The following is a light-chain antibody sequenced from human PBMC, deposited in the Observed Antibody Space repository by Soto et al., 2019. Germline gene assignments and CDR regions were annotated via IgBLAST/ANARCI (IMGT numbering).Light chain of an antibody. CDR1: SSDVCGYNY. J-gene: IGLJ2*01. V-gene: IGLV2-14*01. CDR3: TSYTSSSTLV. CDR2: EVS. Sequence: QSVLAQPASVSGSPGQSITISCTGTSSDVCGYNYVSWYEQHPGKAPKLMIYEVSNRPSGVSNRFSGSKSGNTASLTIPGLQAEDEADYYCTSYTSSSTLVFGGGTKVTVL.